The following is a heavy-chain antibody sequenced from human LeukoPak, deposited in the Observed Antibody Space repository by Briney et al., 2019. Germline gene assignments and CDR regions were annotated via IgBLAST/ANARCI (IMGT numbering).Heavy chain of an antibody. CDR3: ARGGDYEIDY. CDR2: IYRGST. Sequence: SETLSLTCTVCGVSIRTYYWNWIRQRPGKGPEWIGYIYRGSTNYNPSFESRVTISVDTSKNQFSLKLSSVTAADTAVYYCARGGDYEIDYWGQGILVTVSS. V-gene: IGHV4-59*01. D-gene: IGHD4-17*01. J-gene: IGHJ4*02. CDR1: GVSIRTYY.